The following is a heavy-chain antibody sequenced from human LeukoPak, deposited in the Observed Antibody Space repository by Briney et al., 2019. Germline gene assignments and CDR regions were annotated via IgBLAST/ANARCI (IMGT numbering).Heavy chain of an antibody. J-gene: IGHJ4*02. V-gene: IGHV1-2*02. D-gene: IGHD6-19*01. CDR2: INANSGAT. CDR3: ARQVSSGRYYFDF. Sequence: GASVKVSCKASGYTFTAYYMHWVRQAPGQGLEWMGWINANSGATNSAQRFQGRVTMTRDTSISTAYMELSRLRSDDTAVYYCARQVSSGRYYFDFWGQGTLVTVSS. CDR1: GYTFTAYY.